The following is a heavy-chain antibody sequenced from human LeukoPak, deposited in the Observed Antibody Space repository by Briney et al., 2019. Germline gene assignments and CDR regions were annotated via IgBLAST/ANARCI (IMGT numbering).Heavy chain of an antibody. Sequence: SETLSLTCAVSGGAFSGYYWSWIRQPPGKGLEWIGGINHSGSTNYNPSLKSRVTISVDTSKNQFSLKLSSVTAADTAVYYCARAIRYCSGGSCYSFWFDPWGQGTLVTVSS. J-gene: IGHJ5*02. CDR1: GGAFSGYY. D-gene: IGHD2-15*01. CDR2: INHSGST. V-gene: IGHV4-34*01. CDR3: ARAIRYCSGGSCYSFWFDP.